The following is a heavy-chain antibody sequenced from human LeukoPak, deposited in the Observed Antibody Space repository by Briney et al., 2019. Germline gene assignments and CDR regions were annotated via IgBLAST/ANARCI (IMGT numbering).Heavy chain of an antibody. D-gene: IGHD2-2*01. V-gene: IGHV4-4*02. CDR1: GGSISSSNW. J-gene: IGHJ6*03. Sequence: PSGTLSLTCAVSGGSISSSNWWSWVRQPPGKRLEWIGEIYHSGSTNYNPSLKSRVTISVDTSKNQFSLKLSSVTAADTAVYYCARAPYCSSTSCSPPDGYYYYMDVWGKGTTVTVSS. CDR2: IYHSGST. CDR3: ARAPYCSSTSCSPPDGYYYYMDV.